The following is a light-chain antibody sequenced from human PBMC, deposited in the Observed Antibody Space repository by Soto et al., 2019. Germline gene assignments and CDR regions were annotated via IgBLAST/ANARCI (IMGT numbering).Light chain of an antibody. CDR2: LNSDGRH. CDR3: LTWGDGILV. J-gene: IGLJ3*02. V-gene: IGLV4-69*01. Sequence: QLVLTQSPSASASLGASVKLTCTLSSGHTNYAIAWHQLQPEKGPRYLMKLNSDGRHSKGDGIPDRFSGSSSGAERYLTLSILRSEEEADYYCLTWGDGILVFGGGTKVTVL. CDR1: SGHTNYA.